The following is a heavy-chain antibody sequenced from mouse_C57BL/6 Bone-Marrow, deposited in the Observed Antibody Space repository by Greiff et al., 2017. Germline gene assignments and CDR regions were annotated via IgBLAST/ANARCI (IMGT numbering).Heavy chain of an antibody. CDR2: IYPRDGST. Sequence: QVQLQQSDAELVKPGASVKISCKVSGYTFTDHTIHWMKQRPEQGLEWIGYIYPRDGSTKYNEKFKGKATLTADKSSSTAYMQLNSLTSEDSAVYFCAREGDYYGSSRAWFAYWGQGTLVTVSA. V-gene: IGHV1-78*01. CDR3: AREGDYYGSSRAWFAY. J-gene: IGHJ3*01. CDR1: GYTFTDHT. D-gene: IGHD1-1*01.